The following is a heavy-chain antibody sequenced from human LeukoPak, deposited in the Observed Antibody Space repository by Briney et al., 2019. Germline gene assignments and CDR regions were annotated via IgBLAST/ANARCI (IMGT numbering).Heavy chain of an antibody. Sequence: GGSLRLSCAASGFTFSSYGMHWVRQAPGKGLEWVAFIRYDGSNKYYADSVESRFTISRDNSKNTLYLQMNSLRAEDTAVYYCAKETYYYDSSGAFDIWGQGTMVTVSS. D-gene: IGHD3-22*01. V-gene: IGHV3-30*02. CDR2: IRYDGSNK. CDR1: GFTFSSYG. CDR3: AKETYYYDSSGAFDI. J-gene: IGHJ3*02.